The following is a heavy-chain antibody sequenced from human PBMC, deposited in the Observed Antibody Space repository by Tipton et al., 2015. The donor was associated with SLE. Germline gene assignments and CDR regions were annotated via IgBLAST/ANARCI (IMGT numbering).Heavy chain of an antibody. CDR2: IVPILGIV. Sequence: QVQLVQSGAEVKKPGASVKVSCKASGYTFTNYDINWVRQAPGQGLEWMGNIVPILGIVKYAQKFQDRVTHTADKSTNTVYMELSSLTSEDTAVYYCTRDRPAGSGYSFDYWGQGTLVTVSS. J-gene: IGHJ4*02. D-gene: IGHD3-22*01. CDR3: TRDRPAGSGYSFDY. CDR1: GYTFTNYD. V-gene: IGHV1-69*09.